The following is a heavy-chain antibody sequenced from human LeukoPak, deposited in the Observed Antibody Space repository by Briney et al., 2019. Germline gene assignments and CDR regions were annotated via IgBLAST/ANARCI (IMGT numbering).Heavy chain of an antibody. V-gene: IGHV1-69*05. CDR1: GGTFSSYA. Sequence: ASVKVSCKASGGTFSSYAISWVRQAPGQGLEWMGGIIPIFGTANYAQKLQGRVTMTTDTSTSTAYMELRSLRSDDTAVYYCARGVYYYDSSGYFAWFDPWGQGTLVTVSS. J-gene: IGHJ5*02. D-gene: IGHD3-22*01. CDR3: ARGVYYYDSSGYFAWFDP. CDR2: IIPIFGTA.